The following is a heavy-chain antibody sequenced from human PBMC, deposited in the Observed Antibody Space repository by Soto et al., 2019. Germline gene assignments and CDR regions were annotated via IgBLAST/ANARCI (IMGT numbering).Heavy chain of an antibody. CDR1: GFTFSSYA. D-gene: IGHD2-2*01. CDR2: ISGSGGST. Sequence: GGSLRLSCAASGFTFSSYAMSWVRQAPGKGLEWVSAISGSGGSTYYADSVKGRFTISRDNSKNTLYLQMNSLRAEDTAVYYFATSRPDMYYFDDWGQGTMVTVSS. J-gene: IGHJ4*02. CDR3: ATSRPDMYYFDD. V-gene: IGHV3-23*01.